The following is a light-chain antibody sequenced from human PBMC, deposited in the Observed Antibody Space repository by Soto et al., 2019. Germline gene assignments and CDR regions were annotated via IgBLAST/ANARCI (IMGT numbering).Light chain of an antibody. V-gene: IGKV3-20*01. J-gene: IGKJ2*01. CDR3: QQFNSYPHT. Sequence: EIVLTQSPGTLSLSPGERATLSCRASQSVSSSYLAWYQQKPGQAPRLLIYGASSRATGIPDRFSGSGSGTDFTLTISRLEPEDFAVYYCQQFNSYPHTFGQGTKLEIK. CDR1: QSVSSSY. CDR2: GAS.